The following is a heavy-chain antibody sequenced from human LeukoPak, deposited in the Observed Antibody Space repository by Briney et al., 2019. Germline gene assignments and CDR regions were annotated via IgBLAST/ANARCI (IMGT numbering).Heavy chain of an antibody. V-gene: IGHV4-4*07. D-gene: IGHD6-6*01. CDR1: GGSISTFY. CDR2: IHTSGST. Sequence: PSETLSLTCSVSGGSISTFYWSWIRQPAGKGLEWIGRIHTSGSTDYNPSLKSRVTMSVATSKNQFSLKLSSVTAADTAVYYCAREGSMTARPFVSIDYWGQGTLVTVSS. J-gene: IGHJ4*02. CDR3: AREGSMTARPFVSIDY.